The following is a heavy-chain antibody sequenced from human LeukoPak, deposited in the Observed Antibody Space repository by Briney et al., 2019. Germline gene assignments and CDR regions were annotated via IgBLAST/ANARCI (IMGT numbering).Heavy chain of an antibody. CDR3: ARDADILTGYYTGNFDY. CDR1: GFTFSSYA. D-gene: IGHD3-9*01. J-gene: IGHJ4*02. Sequence: GGSLRLSCAASGFTFSSYAMSWVRQAPGKGLEWVANIKQDGSEKYYVDSVKGRFTISRDNAKNSLYLQMNSLRAEDTAVYYCARDADILTGYYTGNFDYWGQGTLVTVSS. V-gene: IGHV3-7*03. CDR2: IKQDGSEK.